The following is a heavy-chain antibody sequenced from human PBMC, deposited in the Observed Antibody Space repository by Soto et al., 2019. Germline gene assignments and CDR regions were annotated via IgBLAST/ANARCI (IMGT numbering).Heavy chain of an antibody. CDR1: GYTFSSYD. CDR3: ARDFDRDTAMALDAFDI. D-gene: IGHD5-18*01. Sequence: ASVKVSCEASGYTFSSYDMHWVRQAPGQRLEWMGWINGGNGNTKYSQKFQGRVTITRDTSASTAYMELSSLRSEDTAVYYCARDFDRDTAMALDAFDIWGQGTMVTVSS. CDR2: INGGNGNT. V-gene: IGHV1-3*01. J-gene: IGHJ3*02.